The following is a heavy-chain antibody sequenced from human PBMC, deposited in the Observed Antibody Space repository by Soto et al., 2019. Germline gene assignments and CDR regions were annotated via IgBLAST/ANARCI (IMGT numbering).Heavy chain of an antibody. Sequence: QVLLVQSGAEVKKPGASVKLTCKASGYTYTSYGISRVRHAPGQGLEWMGWISAHNGNTNYAQKLQGRVTMTTDTSTSTAFMELRSLRPDDTAVYCCARDLTLHYDILTGYYKSSWFDPWGQGTLVTVSS. CDR1: GYTYTSYG. V-gene: IGHV1-18*01. CDR2: ISAHNGNT. CDR3: ARDLTLHYDILTGYYKSSWFDP. J-gene: IGHJ5*02. D-gene: IGHD3-9*01.